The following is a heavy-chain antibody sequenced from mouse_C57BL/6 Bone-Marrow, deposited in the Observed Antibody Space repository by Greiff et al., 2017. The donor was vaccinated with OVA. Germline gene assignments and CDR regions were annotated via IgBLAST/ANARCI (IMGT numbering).Heavy chain of an antibody. V-gene: IGHV5-17*01. D-gene: IGHD1-1*01. CDR2: ISSGSSTI. J-gene: IGHJ4*01. Sequence: DVHLVESGGGLVKPGGSLKLSCAASGFTFSDYGMHWVRQAPEKGLEWVAYISSGSSTIYYADTVKGRSTISRDNAKNTLFLQMTSLRSEDTAMYYCARRGTITTVVAPYYYAMDYWGQGTSVTVSS. CDR3: ARRGTITTVVAPYYYAMDY. CDR1: GFTFSDYG.